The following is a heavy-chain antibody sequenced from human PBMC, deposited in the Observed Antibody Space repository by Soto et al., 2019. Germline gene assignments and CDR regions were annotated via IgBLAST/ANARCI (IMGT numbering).Heavy chain of an antibody. D-gene: IGHD5-18*01. CDR1: GGSISSSSSY. J-gene: IGHJ6*02. CDR2: IYYSGST. Sequence: SETLSLACTVSGGSISSSSSYCCWIRQPPGKGLEWIGSIYYSGSTYYNPSLKSRVTISVDTSKNQFSLKLSSVTAADTAVYYCARLVGQLWFNYYYGMDVWGQGTTVT. V-gene: IGHV4-39*01. CDR3: ARLVGQLWFNYYYGMDV.